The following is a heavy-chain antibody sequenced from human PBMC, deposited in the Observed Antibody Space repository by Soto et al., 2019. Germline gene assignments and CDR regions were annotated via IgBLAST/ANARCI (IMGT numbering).Heavy chain of an antibody. CDR2: IFYTGTT. V-gene: IGHV4-39*02. Sequence: SETLSLTCSGSGGSINYNSYHWGWIRQPPGQGLEWIGSIFYTGTTFYNPSLESRVTMSVDTSKNSFSLHLTSVTAADTAVYFCARLVVVAPVANVWGQGTLVTVSS. J-gene: IGHJ4*02. CDR1: GGSINYNSYH. CDR3: ARLVVVAPVANV. D-gene: IGHD2-2*01.